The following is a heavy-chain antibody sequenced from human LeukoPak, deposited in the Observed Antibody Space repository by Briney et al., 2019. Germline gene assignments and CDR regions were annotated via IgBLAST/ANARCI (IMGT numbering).Heavy chain of an antibody. CDR1: GFTFSSYG. CDR2: ISGSGGST. J-gene: IGHJ4*02. CDR3: AKDTLGVVVATTFDY. D-gene: IGHD5-12*01. V-gene: IGHV3-23*01. Sequence: GGSLRLSCAASGFTFSSYGMSWVRQAPGKGLEWVSAISGSGGSTYYADSVKGRFTISRDNSKNTLYLQMNSLRAEDTAVYYCAKDTLGVVVATTFDYWGQGTLVTVSS.